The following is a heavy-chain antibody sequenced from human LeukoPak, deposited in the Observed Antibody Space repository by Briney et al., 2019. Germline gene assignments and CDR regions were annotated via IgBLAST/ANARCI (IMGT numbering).Heavy chain of an antibody. CDR2: INAGKAHT. D-gene: IGHD3-10*01. CDR3: ARLTMVRGVMNGFDP. Sequence: GASVTVSCTASGYTFTSYAMHWVRPATGQTPERMGWINAGKAHTNYSQKFQGRVSITRDTSASTAYMSLSSLRSEDTAVYYCARLTMVRGVMNGFDPWGQGTLVTVSS. V-gene: IGHV1-3*01. J-gene: IGHJ5*02. CDR1: GYTFTSYA.